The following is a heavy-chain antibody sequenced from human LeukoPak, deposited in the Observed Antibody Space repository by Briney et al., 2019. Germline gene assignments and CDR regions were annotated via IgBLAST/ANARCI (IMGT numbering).Heavy chain of an antibody. CDR1: GFSVTNNY. Sequence: PGRSLRLSCAVSGFSVTNNYMSWGRQAPGKGLEWVSVFYVGGATYYADSVKGRFTISRDNSENTLYLQMKSLRTEDTAVYYCARGDGYNFFDYWGQGTLVTVSS. D-gene: IGHD5-24*01. CDR2: FYVGGAT. J-gene: IGHJ4*02. V-gene: IGHV3-53*01. CDR3: ARGDGYNFFDY.